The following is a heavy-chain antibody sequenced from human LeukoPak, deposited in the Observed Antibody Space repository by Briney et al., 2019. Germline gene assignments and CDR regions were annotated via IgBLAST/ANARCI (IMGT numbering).Heavy chain of an antibody. D-gene: IGHD3-22*01. CDR2: MNPNSGNT. V-gene: IGHV1-8*01. CDR3: ARALRTYYYDSSGYPGY. Sequence: ASVKVSCKASGYTFTSYDINWVRQATGQGLEWMGWMNPNSGNTGYAQKFQGRVTMTRNTSISTAYMELSSLRSEDTAVYYCARALRTYYYDSSGYPGYWGQGTLVTVSS. CDR1: GYTFTSYD. J-gene: IGHJ4*02.